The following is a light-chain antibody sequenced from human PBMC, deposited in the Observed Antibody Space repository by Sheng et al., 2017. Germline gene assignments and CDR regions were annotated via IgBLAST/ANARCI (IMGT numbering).Light chain of an antibody. V-gene: IGKV1-12*01. CDR3: QQANSFPFT. CDR2: AAS. CDR1: QDITTW. J-gene: IGKJ3*01. Sequence: DNQMTQSPSSVSASVGDRVTITCRASQDITTWLAWYQQKPGKAPEFLIYAASTLHSGVPSRFSGNGSGTDFTLTISSLQPEDFATYYCQQANSFPFTFGPGTRVDIK.